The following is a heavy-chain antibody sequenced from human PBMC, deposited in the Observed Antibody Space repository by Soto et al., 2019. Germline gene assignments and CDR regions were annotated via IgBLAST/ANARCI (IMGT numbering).Heavy chain of an antibody. CDR1: GGSINSYY. Sequence: SETLSLTCTVSGGSINSYYWSWIRQLAGKGLEWIGRIYTSGSTNYNPSLKSRVTMSVDTSKKQFSLKVSSVTAADTAVYYCARFGYDWNDGDKYYYYGMDVWGQGTTVTVSS. CDR3: ARFGYDWNDGDKYYYYGMDV. V-gene: IGHV4-4*07. CDR2: IYTSGST. J-gene: IGHJ6*02. D-gene: IGHD1-1*01.